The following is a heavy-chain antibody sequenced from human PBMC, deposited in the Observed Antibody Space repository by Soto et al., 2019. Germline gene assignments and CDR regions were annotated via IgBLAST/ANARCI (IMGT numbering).Heavy chain of an antibody. CDR2: IDWDGDK. CDR3: ARIIAVAGTPPYYFDS. CDR1: GFSLSTSGMC. Sequence: SGPTLVNPTQTLTLTCTFSGFSLSTSGMCVCWIRQSPGKALEWLALIDWDGDKYYSTSLKTRLTISKDTSKNQVVLTMTNMDPVDTATYYCARIIAVAGTPPYYFDSWGQGTLVTVSS. D-gene: IGHD6-19*01. J-gene: IGHJ4*02. V-gene: IGHV2-70*13.